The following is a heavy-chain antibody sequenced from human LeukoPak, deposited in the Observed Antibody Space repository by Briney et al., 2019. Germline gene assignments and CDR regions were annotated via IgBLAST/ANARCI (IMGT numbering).Heavy chain of an antibody. CDR3: AREVVITVANWFDP. Sequence: SETLSLTCTVSGGSISSSSYYWGWIRQPPGKGLEWIGSIYYSGSTNYNPSLKSRVTISVDTSKNQFSLKLSSVTAADTAVYYCAREVVITVANWFDPWGQGTLVTVSS. CDR2: IYYSGST. J-gene: IGHJ5*02. D-gene: IGHD3-22*01. CDR1: GGSISSSSYY. V-gene: IGHV4-39*07.